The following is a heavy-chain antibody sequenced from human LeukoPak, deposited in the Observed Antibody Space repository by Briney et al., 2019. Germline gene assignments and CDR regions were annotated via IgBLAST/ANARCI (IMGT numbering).Heavy chain of an antibody. J-gene: IGHJ4*02. V-gene: IGHV1-69*04. CDR2: IIPILGIA. CDR1: GGTFSSYA. Sequence: ASVKVSCKASGGTFSSYAISWVRQAPGQGLEWMGRIIPILGIANYAQKFQGRVTITADKSTSTAYMELSSLRSEDTAAYYCARERVSGYYYDILTGQDYWGQGTLVTVSS. D-gene: IGHD3-9*01. CDR3: ARERVSGYYYDILTGQDY.